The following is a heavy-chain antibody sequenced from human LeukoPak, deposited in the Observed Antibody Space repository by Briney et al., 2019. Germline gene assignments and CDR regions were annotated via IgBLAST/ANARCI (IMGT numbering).Heavy chain of an antibody. V-gene: IGHV3-9*01. J-gene: IGHJ5*02. CDR2: ISWNSGSI. Sequence: PGRSLRLSCAASGFTFDDYAMHWVRQAPGKGLEWVSGISWNSGSIGYADSVKGRFTISRDNSKNTLYLQMNSLRAEDTAVYYCANPAIKGPWGQGTLVTVSS. CDR1: GFTFDDYA. CDR3: ANPAIKGP. D-gene: IGHD5-12*01.